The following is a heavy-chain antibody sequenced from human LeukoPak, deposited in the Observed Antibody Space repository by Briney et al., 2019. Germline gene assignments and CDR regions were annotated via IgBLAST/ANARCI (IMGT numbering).Heavy chain of an antibody. CDR2: IKPDGSVG. CDR3: TQNLVAAAGDH. D-gene: IGHD6-13*01. Sequence: GGSLRLSCAASGFNVSSNYMSWVRQAPGKGLEWVANIKPDGSVGYYVDSVRGRFIISRDNTGNSLYLQMNSLRVEDTAVYYCTQNLVAAAGDHWGQGTLLIVSS. V-gene: IGHV3-7*01. CDR1: GFNVSSNY. J-gene: IGHJ4*02.